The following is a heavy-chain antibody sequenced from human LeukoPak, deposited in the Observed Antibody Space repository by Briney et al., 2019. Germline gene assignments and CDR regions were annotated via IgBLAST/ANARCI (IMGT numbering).Heavy chain of an antibody. CDR3: ASYKTYYDSSGNPFDY. V-gene: IGHV4-38-2*02. J-gene: IGHJ4*02. D-gene: IGHD3-22*01. Sequence: PSKTLSLTCTVFGSSINSVYSWGWIRQPPGKGLEWIGSIYHNGNTYYNSSLKSRVTISVHTSENQFSLKLSSVTAADTAVYYCASYKTYYDSSGNPFDYWGQGTLVTVSS. CDR1: GSSINSVYS. CDR2: IYHNGNT.